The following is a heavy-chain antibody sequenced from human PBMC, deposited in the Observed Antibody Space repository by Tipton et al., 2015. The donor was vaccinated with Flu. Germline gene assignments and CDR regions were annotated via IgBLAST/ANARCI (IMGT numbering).Heavy chain of an antibody. CDR3: ARVGAVTMVRGLAFDAFDI. CDR2: IYHSGST. Sequence: TLSLTCTVSGASISSESYYWGWICQPPGPGLEWIGNIYHSGSTNYNPSLKSLVTISLDKSKNPFSLNLSPVTAADTALYYCARVGAVTMVRGLAFDAFDIYGLETMVAVSS. CDR1: GASISSESYY. J-gene: IGHJ3*02. V-gene: IGHV4-39*07. D-gene: IGHD3-10*01.